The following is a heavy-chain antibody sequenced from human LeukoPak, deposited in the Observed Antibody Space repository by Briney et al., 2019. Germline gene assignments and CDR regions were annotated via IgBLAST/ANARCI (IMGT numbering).Heavy chain of an antibody. CDR3: ARAHSSGWYNDYYYMDV. Sequence: SGGSLRLSCAASGFTFSTYWMHWVRQAPGKGPVWVSRINSDGSSTTYADSVKGRFTISRDNAKNTLYLQMNSLRAEDTAVYYCARAHSSGWYNDYYYMDVWGKGTTVTVSS. V-gene: IGHV3-74*01. D-gene: IGHD6-19*01. J-gene: IGHJ6*03. CDR1: GFTFSTYW. CDR2: INSDGSST.